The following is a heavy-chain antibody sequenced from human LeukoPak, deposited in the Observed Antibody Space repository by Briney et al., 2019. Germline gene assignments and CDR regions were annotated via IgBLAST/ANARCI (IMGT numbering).Heavy chain of an antibody. CDR1: GFTFSSYW. CDR3: ASLPRYYYDGSGYDLERT. V-gene: IGHV3-74*03. J-gene: IGHJ5*02. D-gene: IGHD3-22*01. Sequence: PGGSLRLSCAASGFTFSSYWMDWVRQVPGKGLVWVSVINNDGSATEYADSEEGRFTISRDNAKNTLYLQMNSLRVEDTAVYYCASLPRYYYDGSGYDLERTWGQGTLDTVSS. CDR2: INNDGSAT.